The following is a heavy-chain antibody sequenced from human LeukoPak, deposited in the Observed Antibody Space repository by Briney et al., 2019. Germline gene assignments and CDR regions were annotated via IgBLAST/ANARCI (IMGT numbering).Heavy chain of an antibody. CDR3: ARSQQPYNVLRFLEWLLEPSYGMDV. V-gene: IGHV3-33*01. CDR1: GFPFSSCG. CDR2: IWSVGGAE. Sequence: SGGSLRLSCVASGFPFSSCGMHWVRQAPGKGLEWVAVIWSVGGAEYYADSVKGRFTISRDNSKNTLYLQMNSLRAEDTAVYYCARSQQPYNVLRFLEWLLEPSYGMDVWGQGTTVTVSS. D-gene: IGHD3-3*01. J-gene: IGHJ6*02.